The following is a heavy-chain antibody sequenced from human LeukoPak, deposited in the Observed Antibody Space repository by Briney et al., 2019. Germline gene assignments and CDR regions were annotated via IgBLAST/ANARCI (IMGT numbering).Heavy chain of an antibody. CDR3: ARAYDILTGANWFDP. Sequence: SETLSLTCAVYGGSFSVYYWSWMRQPPGKGLKWIGEINHGGSTNYNPSLKSRVTISVDTSKNQFSLKLSSVTAADTAVYYCARAYDILTGANWFDPWGQGTLVTVSS. CDR2: INHGGST. V-gene: IGHV4-34*01. D-gene: IGHD3-9*01. CDR1: GGSFSVYY. J-gene: IGHJ5*02.